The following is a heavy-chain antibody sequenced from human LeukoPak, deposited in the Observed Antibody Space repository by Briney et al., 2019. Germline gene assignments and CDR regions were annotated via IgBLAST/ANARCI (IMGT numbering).Heavy chain of an antibody. D-gene: IGHD2-8*01. CDR3: ARAPKWLGDAFDI. J-gene: IGHJ3*02. CDR1: GFTFNSYA. Sequence: GGSLRLSCAASGFTFNSYAMSWVRQAPGKGLEWVANINQDGSETYYMDSVRGRFTISRDHAKNSLFLQMDSLRHDDTAVYYCARAPKWLGDAFDIWGQGTVVIVST. CDR2: INQDGSET. V-gene: IGHV3-7*03.